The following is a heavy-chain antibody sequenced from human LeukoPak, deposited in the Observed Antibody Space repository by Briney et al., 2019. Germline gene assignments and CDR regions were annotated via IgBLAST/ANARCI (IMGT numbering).Heavy chain of an antibody. J-gene: IGHJ4*02. CDR1: GFAFSTYS. CDR2: ISSSGGTI. CDR3: ARGARGYTYGRFDY. D-gene: IGHD5-18*01. Sequence: GGSLRLSCAASGFAFSTYSMNWVRQAPGKGLEWLSYISSSGGTIYYADPVKGRFTISRDNAKNSLYLHMNSLRAEDTAVYYCARGARGYTYGRFDYWGQGTLVTVSS. V-gene: IGHV3-48*04.